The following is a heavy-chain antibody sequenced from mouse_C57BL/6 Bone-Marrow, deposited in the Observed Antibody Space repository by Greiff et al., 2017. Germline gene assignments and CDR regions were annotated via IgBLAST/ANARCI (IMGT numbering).Heavy chain of an antibody. V-gene: IGHV1-26*01. J-gene: IGHJ2*01. Sequence: VQLKQSGPELVKPGASVKISCKASGYTFTDYYMNWVKQSHGKSLEWIGDINPNNGGTSYNQKFKGKATLTVAKSSSTAYMELRSLTSEDSAVYYSAQVSYYYSSIYFDYWGQYTTLTVSS. CDR1: GYTFTDYY. CDR3: AQVSYYYSSIYFDY. CDR2: INPNNGGT. D-gene: IGHD1-1*01.